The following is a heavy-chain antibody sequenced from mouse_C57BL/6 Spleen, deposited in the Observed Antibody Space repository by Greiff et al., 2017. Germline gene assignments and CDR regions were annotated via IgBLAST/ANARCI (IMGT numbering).Heavy chain of an antibody. CDR1: GYTFTSYW. J-gene: IGHJ2*01. D-gene: IGHD1-1*01. V-gene: IGHV1-53*01. CDR3: AGYGRSYKPYFDY. Sequence: QVQLQQPGTELVKPGASVKLSCKASGYTFTSYWTHWVKQRPGQGLEWIGNINPSNGGTNYNEKFQSKATLTVDKSSSTAYMQLSSLTSEDSAVYYCAGYGRSYKPYFDYWGQGTTLTVSS. CDR2: INPSNGGT.